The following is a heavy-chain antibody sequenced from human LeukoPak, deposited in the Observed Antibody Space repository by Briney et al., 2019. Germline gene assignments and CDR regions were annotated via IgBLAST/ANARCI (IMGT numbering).Heavy chain of an antibody. CDR3: VRGRMISSSWPNYYYYMDV. J-gene: IGHJ6*03. CDR1: GGTFSSYA. V-gene: IGHV1-69*05. D-gene: IGHD6-13*01. Sequence: GASVKVSCKASGGTFSSYAISWVRQAPGQGLEWMGGIIPIFGTANYAQKFQGRVTITTDESTSTAYMELSSLRSEDTAVYYCVRGRMISSSWPNYYYYMDVWGKGTTVTVSS. CDR2: IIPIFGTA.